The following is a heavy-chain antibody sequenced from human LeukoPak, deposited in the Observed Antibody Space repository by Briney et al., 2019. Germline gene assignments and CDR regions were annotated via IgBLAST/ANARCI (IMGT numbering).Heavy chain of an antibody. CDR3: ARWDWNDGFQFDY. CDR2: IYYSGST. CDR1: GGSISSSSYY. J-gene: IGHJ4*02. D-gene: IGHD1-1*01. V-gene: IGHV4-39*07. Sequence: SETLSLTCTVSGGSISSSSYYWGWIRQPPGKGLEWIGSIYYSGSTNYNPSLKSRVTISVDTSKNQFSLKLSSVTAADTAVYYCARWDWNDGFQFDYWGQGTLVTVSS.